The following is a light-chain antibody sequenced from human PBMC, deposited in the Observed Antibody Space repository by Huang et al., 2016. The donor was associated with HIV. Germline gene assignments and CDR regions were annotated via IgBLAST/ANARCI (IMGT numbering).Light chain of an antibody. CDR2: AAP. Sequence: DIHMTQSPSSLSSSVGDRVTITCRASQAIRNYLAWYQQKPGTAPKLLISAAPTLQSGVPSRFSGSGSGTDFTLTIGSLQPEDVATYYCQKYNSAPYTFGQGTKLEIK. CDR3: QKYNSAPYT. J-gene: IGKJ2*01. CDR1: QAIRNY. V-gene: IGKV1-27*01.